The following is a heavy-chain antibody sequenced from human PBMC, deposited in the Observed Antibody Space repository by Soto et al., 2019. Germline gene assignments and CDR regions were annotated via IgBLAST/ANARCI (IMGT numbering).Heavy chain of an antibody. V-gene: IGHV4-61*01. CDR3: ARDYGYYGSGSYPYYGMDV. CDR1: GGSVSSGSYY. D-gene: IGHD3-10*01. CDR2: IYYCGST. J-gene: IGHJ6*02. Sequence: SETLSLTCTVSGGSVSSGSYYWSWIRQPPGKGLEWIGYIYYCGSTNYNLSLKSRVTISVDTSKNQFSLKLSSVTAADTAVYYCARDYGYYGSGSYPYYGMDVWGQGTTVTVSS.